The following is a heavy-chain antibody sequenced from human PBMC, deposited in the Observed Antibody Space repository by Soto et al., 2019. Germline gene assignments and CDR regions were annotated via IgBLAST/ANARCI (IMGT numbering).Heavy chain of an antibody. D-gene: IGHD2-15*01. CDR2: IIPVFGTT. CDR3: AKGDTGEAATTGPRDL. V-gene: IGHV1-69*01. CDR1: EDIFGSSG. Sequence: QAQVVQSGPEVAKPGSSVKVSCKASEDIFGSSGFSWLRQAPGLGLEWMGGIIPVFGTTEYAEKFRGRVTISADDDKRTVYMDLDSLTSAVTAVYYCAKGDTGEAATTGPRDLWGQGTLVTVSS. J-gene: IGHJ4*02.